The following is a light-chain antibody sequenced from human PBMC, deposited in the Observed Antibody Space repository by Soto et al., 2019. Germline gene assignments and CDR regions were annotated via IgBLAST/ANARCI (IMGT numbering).Light chain of an antibody. V-gene: IGKV3-20*01. CDR3: QQYNSYSPEGT. CDR1: HSLSSGY. J-gene: IGKJ1*01. Sequence: NVLTQSPGTVSLSPGERVTLSCRASHSLSSGYLAWYQQKFGQAPRLLIYGASTTATGIPARFRGSGSGTEFTLTISSLQPDDFATYYCQQYNSYSPEGTFGQGTKV. CDR2: GAS.